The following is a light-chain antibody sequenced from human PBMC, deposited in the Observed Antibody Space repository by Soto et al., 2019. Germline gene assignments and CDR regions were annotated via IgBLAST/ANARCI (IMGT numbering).Light chain of an antibody. CDR1: SSNIGAGYD. CDR2: GNN. V-gene: IGLV1-40*01. J-gene: IGLJ1*01. Sequence: QSVLTQPPSVSGAPGQRVTISCTGNSSNIGAGYDVHWYQQLPGTAPKLLIYGNNNRPSGVPDRFSGSKSGTSATLGITGFQTGDEADYYCGSWDSSLSAYVFGTGTKLTVL. CDR3: GSWDSSLSAYV.